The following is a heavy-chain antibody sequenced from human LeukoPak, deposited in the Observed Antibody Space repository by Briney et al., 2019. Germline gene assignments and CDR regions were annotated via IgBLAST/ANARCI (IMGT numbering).Heavy chain of an antibody. J-gene: IGHJ5*02. V-gene: IGHV3-48*03. CDR3: ARGGGYSYGEFDP. CDR2: INSRTTTI. D-gene: IGHD5-18*01. Sequence: GGSLRLSCAASGFTFSSYEMNWVRQAPGKGLEGVSYINSRTTTIYYADFVKGRFTISRDNAKNSLYLQMNSLRAEDTAVYYCARGGGYSYGEFDPWGQGTLVTVSS. CDR1: GFTFSSYE.